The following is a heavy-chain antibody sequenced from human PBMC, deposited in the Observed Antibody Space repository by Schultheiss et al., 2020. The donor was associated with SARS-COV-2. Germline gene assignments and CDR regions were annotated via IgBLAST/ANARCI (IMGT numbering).Heavy chain of an antibody. CDR3: ARDVLTIGTGTYPFP. Sequence: SETLSLTCTVSGGSISSSSYYWGWIRQTPGKGLEWVGYIYYSGSTNYNPSLKSRVTISVDKSKNQFSLKLSSVTAADTAVYYCARDVLTIGTGTYPFPWGQGTLVTVSS. CDR1: GGSISSSSYY. J-gene: IGHJ5*02. V-gene: IGHV4-61*05. CDR2: IYYSGST. D-gene: IGHD1-1*01.